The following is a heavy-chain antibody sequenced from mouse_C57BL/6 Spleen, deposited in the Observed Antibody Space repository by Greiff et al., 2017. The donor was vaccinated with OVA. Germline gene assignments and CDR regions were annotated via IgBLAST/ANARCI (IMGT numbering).Heavy chain of an antibody. J-gene: IGHJ2*01. V-gene: IGHV1-59*01. CDR2: IDPSDSYT. D-gene: IGHD4-1*01. CDR3: ARSGTGPYFDY. CDR1: GYTFTSYW. Sequence: QVQLQQPGAELVRPGTSVKLSCKASGYTFTSYWMHWVKQRPGQGLEWIGVIDPSDSYTNYNQKFKGKATLTVDTSSSTAYMQLSSLTSEDSAVYYSARSGTGPYFDYWGQGTTLTVSS.